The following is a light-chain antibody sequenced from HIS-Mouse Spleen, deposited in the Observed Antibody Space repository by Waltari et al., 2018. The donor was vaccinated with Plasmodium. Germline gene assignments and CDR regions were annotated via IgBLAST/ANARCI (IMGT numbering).Light chain of an antibody. CDR1: ALPKKY. Sequence: SYELTQPPSVSVSPGQTARITCSGDALPKKYAYWYQQKAGQAPVLVIYEDSKRPSGLPGRFSGSSSGTMATVTISGAQVEDEADYYCYSTDSSGNHRVFGGGTKLTVL. CDR2: EDS. V-gene: IGLV3-10*01. J-gene: IGLJ3*02. CDR3: YSTDSSGNHRV.